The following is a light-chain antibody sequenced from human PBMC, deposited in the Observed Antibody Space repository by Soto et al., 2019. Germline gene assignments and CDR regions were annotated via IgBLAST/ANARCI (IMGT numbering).Light chain of an antibody. V-gene: IGKV1D-16*01. CDR3: RQYYSYPRT. CDR2: AAA. Sequence: DIQMTQSPSSVSASVGDRVTITYRASQGIDNWLAWYQQKPGKAPKLLISAAASLQSGVPSRFRGSGSGTGFTLTISCLQSEDFATYYCRQYYSYPRTFGQGTKVDI. CDR1: QGIDNW. J-gene: IGKJ1*01.